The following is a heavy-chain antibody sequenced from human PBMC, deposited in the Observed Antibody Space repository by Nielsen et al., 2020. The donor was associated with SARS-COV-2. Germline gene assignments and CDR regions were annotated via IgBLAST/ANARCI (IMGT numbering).Heavy chain of an antibody. D-gene: IGHD3-3*01. V-gene: IGHV4-31*03. J-gene: IGHJ5*02. CDR1: GGSISSGGYY. CDR3: ARHHYVTFFGVVIIGWFDP. Sequence: SETLSLTCTVSGGSISSGGYYWSWIRQHPGKGLEWIGYIYYSGSTYYIPSLKSRVTISVDTSKNQFSLKLSSVTAADTAVYCCARHHYVTFFGVVIIGWFDPWGQGTLVTVSS. CDR2: IYYSGST.